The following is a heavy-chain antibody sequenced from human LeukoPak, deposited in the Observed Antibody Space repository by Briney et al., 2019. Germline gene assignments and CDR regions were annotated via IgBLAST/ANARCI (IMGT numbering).Heavy chain of an antibody. D-gene: IGHD6-19*01. CDR2: INPKNGGT. CDR1: GYTFIDYY. J-gene: IGHJ4*02. Sequence: ASVKVSCQASGYTFIDYYMHWVRQAPGQGLEWMGWINPKNGGTNYAQKFQGRFSMTRDTSISTAYMDLSRLRSDDTAVYYCASANSGWSYYLDYWGQGTLVTVSS. CDR3: ASANSGWSYYLDY. V-gene: IGHV1-2*02.